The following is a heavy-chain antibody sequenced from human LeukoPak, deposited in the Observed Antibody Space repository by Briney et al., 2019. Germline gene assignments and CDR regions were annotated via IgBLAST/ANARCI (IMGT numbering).Heavy chain of an antibody. CDR1: GYTFTGYY. Sequence: GASVKVSCKASGYTFTGYYMHWVRQAPGQGLEWMGIINPSGDSTSYAQKFQGRVTMTRDTSTSTVYMELSSLRSEDTAVYYCARFRTGRAFDIWGQGTMVAVSS. J-gene: IGHJ3*02. CDR2: INPSGDST. D-gene: IGHD3/OR15-3a*01. CDR3: ARFRTGRAFDI. V-gene: IGHV1-46*01.